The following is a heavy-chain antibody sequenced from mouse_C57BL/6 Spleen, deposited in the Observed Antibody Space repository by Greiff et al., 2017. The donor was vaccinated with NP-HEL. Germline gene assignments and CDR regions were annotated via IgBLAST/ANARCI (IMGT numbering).Heavy chain of an antibody. V-gene: IGHV1-26*01. Sequence: EVQLQQSGPELVKPGASVKISCKASGYTFTDYYMNWVKQSHGKSLEWIGDINPNNGGTSYNQKFKGKATLTVDKSSSTAYMELRSLTSEDSAVFYCATSSVGSVWWYIDVWGTGTTVTVSS. CDR2: INPNNGGT. D-gene: IGHD1-3*01. CDR3: ATSSVGSVWWYIDV. CDR1: GYTFTDYY. J-gene: IGHJ1*03.